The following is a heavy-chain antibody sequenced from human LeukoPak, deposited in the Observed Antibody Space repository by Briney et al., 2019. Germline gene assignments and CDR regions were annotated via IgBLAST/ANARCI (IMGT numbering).Heavy chain of an antibody. Sequence: SETLSPTCTVSGGSISSYYWSWIRQPPGKGLEWIGYIYYSGSTNYNPSLKSRVTISVDKSKNQFSLKLSSVTAADTAVYYCARGIEMATTFDYWGQGTLVTVSS. CDR1: GGSISSYY. J-gene: IGHJ4*02. V-gene: IGHV4-59*12. CDR2: IYYSGST. CDR3: ARGIEMATTFDY. D-gene: IGHD5-24*01.